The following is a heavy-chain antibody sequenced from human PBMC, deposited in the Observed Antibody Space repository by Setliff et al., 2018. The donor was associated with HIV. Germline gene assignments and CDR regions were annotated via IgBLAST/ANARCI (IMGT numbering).Heavy chain of an antibody. CDR2: VHPGDSNT. CDR3: VRGGFGDQKVFDI. J-gene: IGHJ3*02. CDR1: GYTFVNFW. Sequence: GESLKISCEGSGYTFVNFWIGWVRQMPGKGLEWMGIVHPGDSNTRYNSSFQGQVTISVDRSINTAYLQWNSLETSDTAMYYCVRGGFGDQKVFDIWGQGTMVTVSS. D-gene: IGHD4-17*01. V-gene: IGHV5-51*06.